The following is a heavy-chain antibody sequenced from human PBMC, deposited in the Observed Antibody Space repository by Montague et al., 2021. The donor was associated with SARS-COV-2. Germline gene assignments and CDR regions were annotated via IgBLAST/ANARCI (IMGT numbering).Heavy chain of an antibody. CDR1: GGSISSSNYY. V-gene: IGHV4-39*01. D-gene: IGHD3-3*01. J-gene: IGHJ4*02. CDR3: ASLPRITIFGVVIHFDY. Sequence: SETLSLTCTVSGGSISSSNYYWGWIRQPPGKGLEWIGSIYYSGSTYYNPSLKSRVTISVDTSKNQFSLKLSSVTAADTAVYYCASLPRITIFGVVIHFDYWGQGTLVTVSS. CDR2: IYYSGST.